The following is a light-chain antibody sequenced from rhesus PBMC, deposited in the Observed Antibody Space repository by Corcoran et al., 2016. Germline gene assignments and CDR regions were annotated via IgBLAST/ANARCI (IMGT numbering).Light chain of an antibody. CDR3: QKYSSSPLT. J-gene: IGKJ4*01. CDR2: GAA. V-gene: IGKV3-53*01. CDR1: QRGSSY. Sequence: QVILTQSPATLSLSPGERATLSCRAIQRGSSYLAWYQQKPGQAPRLLIYGAASRATGLPYRFSGSGSGTEFTLTLSSLEPEDFAVYYCQKYSSSPLTFGGGTKVEIK.